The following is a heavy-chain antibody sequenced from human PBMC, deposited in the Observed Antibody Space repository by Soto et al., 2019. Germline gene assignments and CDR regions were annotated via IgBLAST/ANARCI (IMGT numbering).Heavy chain of an antibody. V-gene: IGHV5-51*01. D-gene: IGHD2-21*02. CDR2: IYPGDSDT. CDR1: GYSFTSYW. J-gene: IGHJ3*02. Sequence: GESLKISCKGSGYSFTSYWIGWVRQMPGKGLEWMGIIYPGDSDTRYSPSFQGQVTISADKSISTAYLQWSSLKASDTAMYYCARPAGACGGDCYSDAFDIWGQGTMVTVSS. CDR3: ARPAGACGGDCYSDAFDI.